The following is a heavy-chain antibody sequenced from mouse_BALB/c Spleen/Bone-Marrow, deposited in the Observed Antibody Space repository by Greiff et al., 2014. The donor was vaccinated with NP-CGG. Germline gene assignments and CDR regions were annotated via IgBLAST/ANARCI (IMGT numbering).Heavy chain of an antibody. V-gene: IGHV4-1*02. D-gene: IGHD1-1*01. J-gene: IGHJ1*01. CDR3: ARHNYYGNLFV. CDR1: GFDFSRFW. CDR2: INPDSSTI. Sequence: SGGSLKLSCAASGFDFSRFWMSWVRQAPGKGLEWIGEINPDSSTINYTTSLKDKFIISRDNAKNTLYLQMSKVRSEDTALYYCARHNYYGNLFVWGAGTTVTVSS.